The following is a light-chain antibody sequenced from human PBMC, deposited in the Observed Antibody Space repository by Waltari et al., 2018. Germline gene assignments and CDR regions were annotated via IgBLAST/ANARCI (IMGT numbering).Light chain of an antibody. CDR2: GAS. CDR1: QRIRSN. V-gene: IGKV3-15*01. J-gene: IGKJ1*01. CDR3: QQYDNWLGT. Sequence: EIVLTQSPATLPVFPGERATLSCRASQRIRSNLACYQQKPGQAPRLLIYGASTRATGIPARFSGSGSGTEFTLTIGSLQSEDFAVYFCQQYDNWLGTFGQGTKVEIK.